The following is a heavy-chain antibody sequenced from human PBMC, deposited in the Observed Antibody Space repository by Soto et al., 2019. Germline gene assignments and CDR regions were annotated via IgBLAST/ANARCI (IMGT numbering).Heavy chain of an antibody. CDR1: GFTVGSYH. CDR2: ISTNGDST. J-gene: IGHJ4*02. Sequence: EVQLVESGGGLVQPGGSLRLSCAASGFTVGSYHMHWVRQAPGKGLEYVSAISTNGDSTFYANSVKGRFTISRDNSKNTLYLQMGSLRAEDMGVYYCAREGMSPPRWVFDYWGQGTLVTASS. CDR3: AREGMSPPRWVFDY. D-gene: IGHD6-13*01. V-gene: IGHV3-64*01.